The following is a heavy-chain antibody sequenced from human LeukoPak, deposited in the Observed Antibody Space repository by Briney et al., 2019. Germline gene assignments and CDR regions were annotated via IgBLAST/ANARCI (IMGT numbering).Heavy chain of an antibody. CDR1: GFTFSSYE. Sequence: GGSLRLSCAASGFTFSSYEMNWVHQAPGKGLEWVSYISSSGSTIYYADSVKGRFTISRDNAKNSLYLQMNSLRAEDTAVYYCARDRSYYDSSGYYWGQGTLVTVSS. J-gene: IGHJ4*02. V-gene: IGHV3-48*03. CDR2: ISSSGSTI. D-gene: IGHD3-22*01. CDR3: ARDRSYYDSSGYY.